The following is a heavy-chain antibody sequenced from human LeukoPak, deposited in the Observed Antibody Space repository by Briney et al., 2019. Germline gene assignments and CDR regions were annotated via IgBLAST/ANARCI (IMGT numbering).Heavy chain of an antibody. D-gene: IGHD5-24*01. CDR3: ARDRGDGYNFFDY. J-gene: IGHJ4*02. CDR1: GFTFSSYS. Sequence: GGSLRLSCAASGFTFSSYSMNWVRQAPGKGLEWVSYISSSSSTIYYADSVKGRFTISRDNSKNTLYLQMNSLRAEDTAVYYCARDRGDGYNFFDYWGQGTLVTVSS. CDR2: ISSSSSTI. V-gene: IGHV3-48*01.